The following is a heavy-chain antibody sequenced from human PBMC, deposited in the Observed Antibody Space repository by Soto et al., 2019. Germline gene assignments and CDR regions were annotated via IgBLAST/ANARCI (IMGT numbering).Heavy chain of an antibody. J-gene: IGHJ1*01. CDR1: GFTFSSST. CDR3: AKNVQSVLCTNGVCSPARDFQH. D-gene: IGHD2-8*01. Sequence: EVQLLESGGGLVQPGGSLRLSCAASGFTFSSSTMSWVRQSPGKGLELVSGMRGSGGSPYYADSVKGRFSISRDNSRNTLYLQMSSLRAEYTAVYHCAKNVQSVLCTNGVCSPARDFQHWAQGALMTV. V-gene: IGHV3-23*01. CDR2: MRGSGGSP.